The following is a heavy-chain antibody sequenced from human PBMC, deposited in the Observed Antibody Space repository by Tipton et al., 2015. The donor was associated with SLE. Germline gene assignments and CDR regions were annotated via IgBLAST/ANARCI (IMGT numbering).Heavy chain of an antibody. CDR2: VNHSGST. J-gene: IGHJ4*02. CDR1: GDSFSNHY. CDR3: ARVAPTEVFDY. Sequence: TLSLTCAIYGDSFSNHYWSWIRQPPGKGLEWIGEVNHSGSTNYNPSLRSRVTISVDMSKNQVSLTLSSVTAADTAVYYCARVAPTEVFDYWGQGTLVTVSS. V-gene: IGHV4-34*01. D-gene: IGHD1-1*01.